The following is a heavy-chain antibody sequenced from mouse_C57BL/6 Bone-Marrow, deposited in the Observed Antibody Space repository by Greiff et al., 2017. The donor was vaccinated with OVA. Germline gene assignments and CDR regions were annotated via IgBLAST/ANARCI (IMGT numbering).Heavy chain of an antibody. J-gene: IGHJ2*01. D-gene: IGHD1-1*02. Sequence: EVKLVESGGGLVQPGGSLSLSCAASGFTFTDYYMSWVRQPPGKALEWLGFIRNKANGYTTEYSASVKGRFTISRDNSQSILYLQMNALRAEDRATYYGARYSGDFDYWGQGTTLTVSS. CDR3: ARYSGDFDY. CDR1: GFTFTDYY. CDR2: IRNKANGYTT. V-gene: IGHV7-3*01.